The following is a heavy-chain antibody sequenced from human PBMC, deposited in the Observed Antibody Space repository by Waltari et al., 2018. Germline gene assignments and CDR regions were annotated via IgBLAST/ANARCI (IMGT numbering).Heavy chain of an antibody. D-gene: IGHD5-12*01. V-gene: IGHV1-8*01. J-gene: IGHJ4*02. CDR3: ARGIVATIGERSDD. CDR2: MNPNSGNT. Sequence: QVQLVTSRAEVKPPFSAVKVSFKASGYPFTSYDLDWVRPSTGQGLEGMGWMNPNSGNTGYAMKFQGRVNMTRNTSISTAYMELSRRRSEDKAVYYCARGIVATIGERSDDGGQGKLV. CDR1: GYPFTSYD.